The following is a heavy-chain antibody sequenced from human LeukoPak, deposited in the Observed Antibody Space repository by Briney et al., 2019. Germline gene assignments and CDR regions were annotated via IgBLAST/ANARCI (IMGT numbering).Heavy chain of an antibody. Sequence: PSQTLSLTCTVSGGSISSGDYYWSWIRQPPGKGLEWIGYIYYSGSTYYNPSLKSRVTISVDTSKNQFSLKLSSVTAADTAEYYCARDRSVSGYYYGMDVWGKGTTVTVSS. V-gene: IGHV4-30-4*01. J-gene: IGHJ6*04. CDR2: IYYSGST. CDR1: GGSISSGDYY. CDR3: ARDRSVSGYYYGMDV. D-gene: IGHD3-10*01.